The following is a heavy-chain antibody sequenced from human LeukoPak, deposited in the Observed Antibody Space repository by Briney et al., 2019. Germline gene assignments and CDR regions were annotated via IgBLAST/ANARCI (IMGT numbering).Heavy chain of an antibody. J-gene: IGHJ6*03. D-gene: IGHD3-10*01. Sequence: GGSLRLSCAASGFTFSSYGMHWVRQAPGKGLEWVAFIRYDGGNKYYADSVKGRFTISRDNSKNTLYLQMNSLRAEDTAVYYCAKDLEHYYGSGSYPRYYYYYYMDVWGKGTTVTVSS. CDR3: AKDLEHYYGSGSYPRYYYYYYMDV. CDR2: IRYDGGNK. V-gene: IGHV3-30*02. CDR1: GFTFSSYG.